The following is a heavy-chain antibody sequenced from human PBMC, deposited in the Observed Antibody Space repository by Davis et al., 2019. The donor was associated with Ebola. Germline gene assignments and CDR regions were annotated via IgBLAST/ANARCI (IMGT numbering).Heavy chain of an antibody. CDR3: AKEGIHGSYLDY. D-gene: IGHD1-26*01. J-gene: IGHJ4*02. V-gene: IGHV3-23*01. Sequence: GESLKISCAASGFTFSSYAMSWVRQAPGKGLEWVSAISGSGRSTYYADSVKGRFTISRDNSKNTLYLQMNSLRAEDTAVYYCAKEGIHGSYLDYWGQGTLVTVSS. CDR2: ISGSGRST. CDR1: GFTFSSYA.